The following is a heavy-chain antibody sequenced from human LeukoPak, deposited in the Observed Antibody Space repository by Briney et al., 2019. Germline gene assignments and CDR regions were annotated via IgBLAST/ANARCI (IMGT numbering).Heavy chain of an antibody. CDR1: GFTFSSYA. V-gene: IGHV3-23*01. D-gene: IGHD3-10*01. CDR2: ISGSGGST. Sequence: GGSLRLSCAASGFTFSSYAMSWVRQAPGKGLEWVSAISGSGGSTYYADSVKGRFTISRDNSKNTLYLQMNSLRAEDTAVYYCARGTMVFRDAFDIWGQGTMVTVSS. J-gene: IGHJ3*02. CDR3: ARGTMVFRDAFDI.